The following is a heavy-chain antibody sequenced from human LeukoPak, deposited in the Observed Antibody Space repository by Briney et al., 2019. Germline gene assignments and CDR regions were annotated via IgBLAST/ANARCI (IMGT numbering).Heavy chain of an antibody. Sequence: GGSLRLSCAASGFTFSSYAMSWARQAPGKGLEWVSAISGSGGSTYYADSVKGRFTISRDNSKDTLYLQMNSLRAEDTAVYYCAKEQENLGFGPWGQGTLVTVSS. CDR2: ISGSGGST. V-gene: IGHV3-23*01. CDR3: AKEQENLGFGP. J-gene: IGHJ5*02. CDR1: GFTFSSYA.